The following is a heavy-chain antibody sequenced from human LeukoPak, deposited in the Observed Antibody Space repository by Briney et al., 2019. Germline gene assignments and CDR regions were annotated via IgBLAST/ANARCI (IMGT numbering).Heavy chain of an antibody. V-gene: IGHV4-39*02. D-gene: IGHD5-12*01. Sequence: SETLSLTCTVSGGSISSSSYYWGWIRQPPGQGLEWVGSIYYSGSTYYNPSLKSRVTISVDTSKNQFSLKLSSVTAADTAVYYCAREMATNTRAFGYWGQGTLVTVSS. J-gene: IGHJ4*02. CDR1: GGSISSSSYY. CDR3: AREMATNTRAFGY. CDR2: IYYSGST.